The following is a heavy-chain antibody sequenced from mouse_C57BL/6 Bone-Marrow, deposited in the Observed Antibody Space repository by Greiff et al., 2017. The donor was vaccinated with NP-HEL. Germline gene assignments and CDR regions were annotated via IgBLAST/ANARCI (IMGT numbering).Heavy chain of an antibody. CDR2: IDPEDGET. Sequence: VQLQQSGAELVKPGASVKLSCTASGFNIKDYYMHWVQQRTEQGLEWIGRIDPEDGETKYAPTFQGKAPITADTSYNTAYLQLSSLASEDTAVYYCSRHCGISPFAYWGQGTLVTVSA. D-gene: IGHD1-1*01. V-gene: IGHV14-2*01. J-gene: IGHJ3*01. CDR3: SRHCGISPFAY. CDR1: GFNIKDYY.